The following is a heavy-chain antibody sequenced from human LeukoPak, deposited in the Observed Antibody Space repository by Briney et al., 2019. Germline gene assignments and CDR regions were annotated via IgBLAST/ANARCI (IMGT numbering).Heavy chain of an antibody. J-gene: IGHJ5*01. D-gene: IGHD3-10*01. V-gene: IGHV4-4*07. CDR3: TRQPKSCTPGVFVTGKACWFDS. CDR1: GGSISSYY. Sequence: SETLSLTCTVSGGSISSYYWSWIRQPAGKGLEWIGRIYTSGSTNYNPSLKSRVTISVDTSKNQFSLKLSSVTAADTAVYYCTRQPKSCTPGVFVTGKACWFDSWGQGTLVSVSS. CDR2: IYTSGST.